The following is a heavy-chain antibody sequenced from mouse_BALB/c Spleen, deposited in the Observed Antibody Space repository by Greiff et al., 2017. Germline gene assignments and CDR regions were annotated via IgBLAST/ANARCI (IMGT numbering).Heavy chain of an antibody. CDR2: ISYDGSN. CDR3: ARDGYYDYAMDY. Sequence: VQLKESGPGLVKPSQSLSLTCSVTGYSITSGYYWNWIRQFPGNKLEWMGYISYDGSNNYNPSLKNRTSITRDTSKNQFFLKLNSVTTEDTATYYCARDGYYDYAMDYWGQGTSVTVSS. CDR1: GYSITSGYY. J-gene: IGHJ4*01. V-gene: IGHV3-6*02. D-gene: IGHD2-3*01.